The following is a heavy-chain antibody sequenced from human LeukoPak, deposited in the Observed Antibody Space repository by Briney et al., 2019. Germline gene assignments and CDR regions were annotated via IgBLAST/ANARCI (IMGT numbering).Heavy chain of an antibody. Sequence: ASVKVSCKASGYTFTSYDINWVRQATGQGLEWMGWMNPNSGNTGYAQRFQGRVTMTRNTSISTAYMELSSQRSEDTAVYYCARGTTVAYYYYYYMDVWGKGTTVTVSS. J-gene: IGHJ6*03. CDR3: ARGTTVAYYYYYYMDV. D-gene: IGHD4-11*01. CDR2: MNPNSGNT. CDR1: GYTFTSYD. V-gene: IGHV1-8*01.